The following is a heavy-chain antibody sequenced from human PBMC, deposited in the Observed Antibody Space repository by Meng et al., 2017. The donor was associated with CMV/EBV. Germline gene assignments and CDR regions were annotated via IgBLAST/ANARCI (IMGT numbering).Heavy chain of an antibody. CDR1: GGSISSYY. J-gene: IGHJ4*02. CDR2: IYTSGST. CDR3: ARSWTAYYFDY. D-gene: IGHD1-1*01. Sequence: LTCTVSGGSISSYYWSWLRKPAGKGLEWIGRIYTSGSTNYNPSLKSRVTMSVDTSKNQFSLKLSSVTAADTAVYYCARSWTAYYFDYWGQGTLVTVSS. V-gene: IGHV4-4*07.